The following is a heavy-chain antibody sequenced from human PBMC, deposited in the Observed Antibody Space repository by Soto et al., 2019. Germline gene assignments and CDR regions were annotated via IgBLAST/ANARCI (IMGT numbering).Heavy chain of an antibody. CDR1: GFTFTTYW. Sequence: EVQLVESGGGLVQPGESLRLSCAASGFTFTTYWMTWVRQAPGKGLEWVVNIKQDGSEKFYVGSVRGRFTISRDNAKNSMYLQMNSLRAEDTAVYYCARRSSGRLTTAWAPLDWWGQGTLVTVSS. D-gene: IGHD2-15*01. J-gene: IGHJ4*02. CDR2: IKQDGSEK. CDR3: ARRSSGRLTTAWAPLDW. V-gene: IGHV3-7*03.